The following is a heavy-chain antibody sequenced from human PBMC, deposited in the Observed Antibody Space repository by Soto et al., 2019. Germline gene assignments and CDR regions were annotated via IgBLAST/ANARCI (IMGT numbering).Heavy chain of an antibody. CDR3: AREGYYSGSGTYSPPRYYGMDV. Sequence: ASVKVSCKASGYTFSNYGLSWVRQAPGQGLEWMGWISDYNGNTHYAQKFQGRLIMTTDTSTGTAYVELRSLTSDDTAVYFCAREGYYSGSGTYSPPRYYGMDVWG. J-gene: IGHJ6*02. V-gene: IGHV1-18*01. CDR1: GYTFSNYG. CDR2: ISDYNGNT. D-gene: IGHD3-10*01.